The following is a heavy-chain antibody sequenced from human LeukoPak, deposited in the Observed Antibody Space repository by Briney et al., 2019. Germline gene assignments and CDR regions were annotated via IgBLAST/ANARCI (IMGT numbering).Heavy chain of an antibody. J-gene: IGHJ4*02. CDR1: GYTFTSYG. CDR2: ISAYNGNT. Sequence: ASVKVSCKASGYTFTSYGISWVRQAPGQGLEWMGWISAYNGNTNYAQKLQGRVTMTRDTSTSTVYMELSSLRSEDTAVYYCAREAEFRYDLGYHFDYWGQGTLVTVSS. CDR3: AREAEFRYDLGYHFDY. V-gene: IGHV1-18*01. D-gene: IGHD2-2*01.